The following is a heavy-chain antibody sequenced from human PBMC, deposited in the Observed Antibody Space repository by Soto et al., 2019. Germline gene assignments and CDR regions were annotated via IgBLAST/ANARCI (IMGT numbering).Heavy chain of an antibody. Sequence: QVQLRESGPGLVKPSETLSLTCNVSGGSISSYYWSWIRQPPGKGLEYIGHVYNSGSTIHSPSLKSRATLSVDTSKNQFSLKLTSVTAADTAVYYCAGGSSLCWECFHHWGQGILITVSS. CDR1: GGSISSYY. V-gene: IGHV4-59*01. J-gene: IGHJ1*01. CDR2: VYNSGST. CDR3: AGGSSLCWECFHH. D-gene: IGHD2-2*01.